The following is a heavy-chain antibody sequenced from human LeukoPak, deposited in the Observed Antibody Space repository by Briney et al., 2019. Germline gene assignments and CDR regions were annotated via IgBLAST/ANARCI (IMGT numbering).Heavy chain of an antibody. CDR2: ISGST. D-gene: IGHD3-10*01. V-gene: IGHV4-4*02. Sequence: SETLSLTCTVSGGSISSSKWWSWVRQPPGKGLEWIGKISGSTNYNPSLKSRVTISVDKSKNQFSLKLNSVTAADTAVYYCARSSGSGTYSFDCWGQGTLVTVSS. CDR1: GGSISSSKW. J-gene: IGHJ4*02. CDR3: ARSSGSGTYSFDC.